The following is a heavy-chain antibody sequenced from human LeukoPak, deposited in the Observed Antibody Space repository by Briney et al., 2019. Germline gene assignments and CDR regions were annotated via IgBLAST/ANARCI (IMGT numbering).Heavy chain of an antibody. J-gene: IGHJ4*02. V-gene: IGHV4-34*01. CDR1: GGSFSGYY. D-gene: IGHD3-10*01. Sequence: PSETLSLTCAVYGGSFSGYYWSWIRQPPGKGLEWIGEINHSGSTNYNPSLKSRVTISADTSKNQFSLKLSSVTAADTAVYYCATDMVRGVSPTDYWGQGTLVTVSS. CDR2: INHSGST. CDR3: ATDMVRGVSPTDY.